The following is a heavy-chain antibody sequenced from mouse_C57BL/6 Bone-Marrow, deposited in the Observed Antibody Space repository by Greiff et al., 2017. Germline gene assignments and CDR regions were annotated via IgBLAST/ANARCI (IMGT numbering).Heavy chain of an antibody. CDR2: IWSGGST. CDR1: GFSLTSYG. Sequence: VKLMESGPGLVQPSQSLSITCTVSGFSLTSYGVHWVRQSPGKGLEWLGVIWSGGSTDYNAAFISRLSISKDNSKSQVFFIMNSLQADDTAIYYCASSWLLPWFAYWGQGTLVTVSA. D-gene: IGHD2-3*01. V-gene: IGHV2-2*01. CDR3: ASSWLLPWFAY. J-gene: IGHJ3*01.